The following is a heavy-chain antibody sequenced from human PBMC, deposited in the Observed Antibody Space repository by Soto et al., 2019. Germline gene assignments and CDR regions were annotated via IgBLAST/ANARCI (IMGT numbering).Heavy chain of an antibody. CDR1: GYTFTSYD. V-gene: IGHV1-8*01. CDR3: ASGPVTRFGESRKNWFDP. J-gene: IGHJ5*02. CDR2: MNPNSVKT. D-gene: IGHD3-10*01. Sequence: QVQLVQSGAEVKKPGASVKVSCKASGYTFTSYDINWVRQATGQGLEWLGWMNPNSVKTGYAQKFQGRVTMTRDTCISTANREVVSLRSEDTAVYYCASGPVTRFGESRKNWFDPWGQGTLVTVSS.